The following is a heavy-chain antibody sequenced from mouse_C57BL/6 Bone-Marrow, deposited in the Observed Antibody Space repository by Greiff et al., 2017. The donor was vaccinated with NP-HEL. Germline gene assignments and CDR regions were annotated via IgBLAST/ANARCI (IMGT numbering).Heavy chain of an antibody. V-gene: IGHV1-80*01. CDR3: ARWGYAFDY. Sequence: LQQSGAALVQPGASVPISCTSSVYAFSRYWMNWVKQRPGKGLEWIGQIYPGDGDTNYNGKFKGKATLTADKSSSTAYMQLSSLTSEDSAVYFCARWGYAFDYWGQGTTLTVSS. J-gene: IGHJ2*01. CDR1: VYAFSRYW. CDR2: IYPGDGDT. D-gene: IGHD2-2*01.